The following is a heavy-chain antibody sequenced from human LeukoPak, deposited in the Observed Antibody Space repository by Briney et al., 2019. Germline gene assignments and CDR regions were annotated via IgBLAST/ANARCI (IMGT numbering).Heavy chain of an antibody. CDR3: ARAINWNDVANWFDP. CDR2: IIPIFGTA. CDR1: GGTFSSYA. J-gene: IGHJ5*02. D-gene: IGHD1-20*01. V-gene: IGHV1-69*01. Sequence: SVKVSCKASGGTFSSYAISWGRQAPGQGLEWMGGIIPIFGTANYAQKFQGRVTITADESTSTAYMELSSLRSEDTAVYYCARAINWNDVANWFDPWGQGTLVTVSS.